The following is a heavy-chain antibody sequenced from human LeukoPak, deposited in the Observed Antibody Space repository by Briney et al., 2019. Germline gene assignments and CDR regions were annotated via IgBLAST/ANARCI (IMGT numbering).Heavy chain of an antibody. CDR1: GFTFSSYG. Sequence: PGGSLRLSCAASGFTFSSYGMHWVRQAPGKGLEWVAVIWYDGSNKYYADSVKGRFTISRDNSKNTLYLQMNSLRAEVTAVYYCATGSGSYSDDAFDIWGQGTMVTVSS. V-gene: IGHV3-33*01. CDR3: ATGSGSYSDDAFDI. CDR2: IWYDGSNK. D-gene: IGHD3-10*01. J-gene: IGHJ3*02.